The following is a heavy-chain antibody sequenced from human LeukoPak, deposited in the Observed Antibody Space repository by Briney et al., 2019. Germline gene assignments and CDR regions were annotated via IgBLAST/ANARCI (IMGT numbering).Heavy chain of an antibody. CDR3: ARNLGPFDV. D-gene: IGHD3-16*01. J-gene: IGHJ3*01. CDR2: IADAGT. Sequence: PGGSLRLSCAASGFTFNDFARTWVRQAPGKGLEWVSTIADAGTYYADSVKGRFIISRDNSKNMLYLQLNSLRADDTAMYYCARNLGPFDVRGHGTMVTVSS. CDR1: GFTFNDFA. V-gene: IGHV3-23*01.